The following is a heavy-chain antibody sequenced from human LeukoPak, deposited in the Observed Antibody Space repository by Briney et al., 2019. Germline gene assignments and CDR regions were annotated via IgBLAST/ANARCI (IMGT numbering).Heavy chain of an antibody. J-gene: IGHJ4*02. D-gene: IGHD3-16*01. CDR2: INPSGGST. Sequence: ASVKVSCKASGYIFTNYYMHWVRQPPGQGLEWMGIINPSGGSTSYAQKFQGRVTMTRGTSTSTVYMELSSLRSEDTAVYYCARAPVSGRVYFDYWGQGTLVTVSS. V-gene: IGHV1-46*01. CDR1: GYIFTNYY. CDR3: ARAPVSGRVYFDY.